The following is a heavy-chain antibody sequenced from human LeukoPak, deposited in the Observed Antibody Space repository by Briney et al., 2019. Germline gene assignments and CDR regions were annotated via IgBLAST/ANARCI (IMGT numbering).Heavy chain of an antibody. CDR3: ARPTLRGFGVRTYAFDI. CDR1: GFTFSDYN. J-gene: IGHJ3*02. Sequence: GSLRLSCAASGFTFSDYNMSWIRQPPGKGLEWIGEINHSGSTNYNPSLKSRVTISVDTSKNQFSLKLSSVTAADTAVYYCARPTLRGFGVRTYAFDIWGQGTMVTVSS. V-gene: IGHV4-34*01. D-gene: IGHD3-10*01. CDR2: INHSGST.